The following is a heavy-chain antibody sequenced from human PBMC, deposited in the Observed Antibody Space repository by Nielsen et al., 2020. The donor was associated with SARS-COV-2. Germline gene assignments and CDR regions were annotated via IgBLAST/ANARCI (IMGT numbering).Heavy chain of an antibody. J-gene: IGHJ4*02. CDR3: ARGDYDFWSGYYGD. Sequence: GGSLRLSCAASGFTFSSYGIHWVRQAPGKGLEWVAVISYDGTNKYYADSVKGRFTISRDNSKNTLYLQMNSLRAEDTAVYYCARGDYDFWSGYYGDWGQGTLVTVSS. CDR1: GFTFSSYG. D-gene: IGHD3-3*01. V-gene: IGHV3-30*03. CDR2: ISYDGTNK.